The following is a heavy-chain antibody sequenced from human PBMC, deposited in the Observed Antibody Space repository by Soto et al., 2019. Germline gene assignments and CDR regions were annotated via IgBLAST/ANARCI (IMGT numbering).Heavy chain of an antibody. CDR2: VYHSGST. CDR3: GRAALGGPSYPFLDY. CDR1: GDSISSRGFS. D-gene: IGHD1-26*01. Sequence: SETLSLTCTVSGDSISSRGFSWDWIRQSPGEGLEWIGSVYHSGSTHYNPSLRSRVTISVDTSKNQFSLKLSSVTAADTAVHYGGRAALGGPSYPFLDYGAQGPLVPVSS. J-gene: IGHJ4*02. V-gene: IGHV4-39*01.